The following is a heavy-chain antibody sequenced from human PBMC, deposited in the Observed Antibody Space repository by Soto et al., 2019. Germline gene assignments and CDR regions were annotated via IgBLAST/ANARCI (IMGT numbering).Heavy chain of an antibody. J-gene: IGHJ4*02. Sequence: SETLSLTCTVSGGSISPYYWSWIRQPPGKGLEWIGEINHSGSTNYNPSLKSRVTISVDTSKNQFSLKLNSVTAADTAVYYCARALGYTYGHLPIDYWGQGTLVTVSS. CDR1: GGSISPYY. CDR2: INHSGST. D-gene: IGHD5-18*01. CDR3: ARALGYTYGHLPIDY. V-gene: IGHV4-34*01.